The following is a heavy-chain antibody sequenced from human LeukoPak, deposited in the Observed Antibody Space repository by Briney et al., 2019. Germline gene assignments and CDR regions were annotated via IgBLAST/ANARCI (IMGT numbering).Heavy chain of an antibody. Sequence: SETLSLTCTVSGGSISSGSYYWSWIRQPAGKGLEWIGRIYTSGSTNYNPSLKSRVTISVDTSKNQFSLKLSSVTAADTAVYYCARVVVGATGPFDYWGQGTLVTVSS. J-gene: IGHJ4*02. CDR2: IYTSGST. D-gene: IGHD1-26*01. CDR1: GGSISSGSYY. V-gene: IGHV4-61*02. CDR3: ARVVVGATGPFDY.